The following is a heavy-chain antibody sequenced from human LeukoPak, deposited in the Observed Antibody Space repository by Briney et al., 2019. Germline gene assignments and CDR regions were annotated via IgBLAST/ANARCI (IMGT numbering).Heavy chain of an antibody. V-gene: IGHV1-2*02. CDR3: ACLPTYYYGSRKCDY. D-gene: IGHD3-10*01. Sequence: ASVKVSCKASGYTFTGYYMHWVRQAPGQGLEWMGWINPNSGGTNYAQKFQGRVTMTRDTSISTAYMELSRLRSDDTAVYYCACLPTYYYGSRKCDYWGQGTLVTVSS. J-gene: IGHJ4*02. CDR2: INPNSGGT. CDR1: GYTFTGYY.